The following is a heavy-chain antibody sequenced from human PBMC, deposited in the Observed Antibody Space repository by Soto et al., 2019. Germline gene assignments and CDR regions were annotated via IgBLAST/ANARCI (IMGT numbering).Heavy chain of an antibody. CDR3: SIIGFGDLFGPDVEY. CDR1: GFTFGGSA. V-gene: IGHV3-73*01. J-gene: IGHJ4*02. D-gene: IGHD3-10*01. CDR2: IRSKAKSYAT. Sequence: EVQLVESGGGLVQPGGSLKLSCAASGFTFGGSAVHWVRQASGKGLDWVGRIRSKAKSYATAYAASVKGRFTISRDVSKNTAYIQMNSLKTEDTAVYYCSIIGFGDLFGPDVEYWGQGTLVTVSS.